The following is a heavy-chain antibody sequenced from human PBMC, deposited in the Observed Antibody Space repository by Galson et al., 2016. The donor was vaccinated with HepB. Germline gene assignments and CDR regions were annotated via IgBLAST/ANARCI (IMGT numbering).Heavy chain of an antibody. J-gene: IGHJ4*02. CDR2: INHSGST. Sequence: SETLSLTCAVYGGSFSGYYWSCIRQPPGKGLEWIGEINHSGSTSYNPSLESRVTISVDTSKNQFSLKLTSVTAADTAVYYCARDCSSTSCFDSWGQGTLVTVSS. CDR1: GGSFSGYY. V-gene: IGHV4-34*01. D-gene: IGHD2-2*01. CDR3: ARDCSSTSCFDS.